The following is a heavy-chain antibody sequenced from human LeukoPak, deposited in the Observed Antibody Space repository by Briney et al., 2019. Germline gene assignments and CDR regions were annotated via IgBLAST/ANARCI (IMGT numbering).Heavy chain of an antibody. D-gene: IGHD6-13*01. J-gene: IGHJ5*02. CDR1: GYIFTSYG. CDR3: ARVRIAAAGTNWFDP. V-gene: IGHV1-18*01. CDR2: ISAYNGNT. Sequence: GASVKVSCKASGYIFTSYGISWVRQAPGQGLEWMGWISAYNGNTNYAQKLQGRVTMTTDTSTSTAYMELRSLRSDDTAVYYCARVRIAAAGTNWFDPWGQGTLVTVSS.